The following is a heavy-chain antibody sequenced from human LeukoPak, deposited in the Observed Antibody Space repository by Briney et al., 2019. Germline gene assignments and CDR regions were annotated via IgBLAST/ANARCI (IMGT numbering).Heavy chain of an antibody. J-gene: IGHJ4*02. CDR1: GFSFGKYW. V-gene: IGHV3-7*03. D-gene: IGHD6-19*01. CDR3: VKNDGWFHLAQ. CDR2: IKNDGSET. Sequence: GGSLRLSCVASGFSFGKYWMSWVRQAPGKGLEWVGHIKNDGSETYYLDSLKGRFSISRDNTNNALYLQMNSLRVEDTAVYYCVKNDGWFHLAQWGQGTLVTVSS.